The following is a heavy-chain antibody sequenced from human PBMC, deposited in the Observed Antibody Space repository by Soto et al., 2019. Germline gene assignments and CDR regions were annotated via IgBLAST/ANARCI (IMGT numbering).Heavy chain of an antibody. CDR2: IYHSGST. J-gene: IGHJ4*02. CDR3: ARGHYDFWSGYYGGSYFDY. CDR1: GGSISSGGYS. V-gene: IGHV4-30-2*01. Sequence: QLQLQESGSGLVKPSQTLSLTCAVSGGSISSGGYSWSWIRQPPGKGLEWIGYIYHSGSTYYNPSLKIRVTISVDRSKNQLSLKLSSVTAADTAVYYCARGHYDFWSGYYGGSYFDYWGQGTLVTVSS. D-gene: IGHD3-3*01.